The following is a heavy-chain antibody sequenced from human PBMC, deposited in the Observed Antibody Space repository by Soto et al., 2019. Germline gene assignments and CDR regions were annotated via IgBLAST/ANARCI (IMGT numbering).Heavy chain of an antibody. J-gene: IGHJ6*02. CDR1: GGTFSSYA. V-gene: IGHV1-69*13. CDR3: ARARNHMTTLYYYGMDV. Sequence: SVKVSCKASGGTFSSYAISWVRQAPGQGLEWMGGIIPIFGTANYAQKFQSRVTITADESTSTAYMELSSLRSEDTAVYYCARARNHMTTLYYYGMDVWGQGTTVTVSS. D-gene: IGHD4-17*01. CDR2: IIPIFGTA.